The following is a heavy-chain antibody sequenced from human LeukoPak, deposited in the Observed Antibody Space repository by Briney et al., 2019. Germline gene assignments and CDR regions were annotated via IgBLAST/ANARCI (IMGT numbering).Heavy chain of an antibody. CDR2: ISVYNGNT. CDR1: GYTFANFG. J-gene: IGHJ4*02. CDR3: ARTCSSSSCYMVH. V-gene: IGHV1-18*01. Sequence: APVKVSRKASGYTFANFGITWVRQAPGQGLEWMGWISVYNGNTNYAQNLQGRVTLTTDTSTSTAYMELRSLRSDDTALYYCARTCSSSSCYMVHWGQGTLVTVSS. D-gene: IGHD2-2*02.